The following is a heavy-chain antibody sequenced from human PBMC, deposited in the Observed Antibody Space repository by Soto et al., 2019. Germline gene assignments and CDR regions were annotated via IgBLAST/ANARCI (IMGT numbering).Heavy chain of an antibody. J-gene: IGHJ4*02. D-gene: IGHD3-3*01. Sequence: QVQLLESGGGVVQPGRSLRLSCVASGFAFRSYGMHWVRQAPGKGLDWVAVLWFDGTNKHYSDSAKGRFTISRDNYLNTLYLEMNSLRAEDTAVYYCARSYNKLDFPPDYWGRGTLVTVSS. V-gene: IGHV3-33*01. CDR3: ARSYNKLDFPPDY. CDR2: LWFDGTNK. CDR1: GFAFRSYG.